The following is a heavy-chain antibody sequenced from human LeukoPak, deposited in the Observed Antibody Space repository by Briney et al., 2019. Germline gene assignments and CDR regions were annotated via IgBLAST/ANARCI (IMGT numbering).Heavy chain of an antibody. Sequence: SETLSLTCTVSGGSISSYYWSWIRQPPGKGLEWIGYICYSGSTNYNPSLKSRVTISVDTSKNQFSLKLSSVTAADTAVYYCARESAGSWAFDYWGQGTLATVSS. J-gene: IGHJ4*02. CDR3: ARESAGSWAFDY. CDR2: ICYSGST. D-gene: IGHD6-13*01. V-gene: IGHV4-59*01. CDR1: GGSISSYY.